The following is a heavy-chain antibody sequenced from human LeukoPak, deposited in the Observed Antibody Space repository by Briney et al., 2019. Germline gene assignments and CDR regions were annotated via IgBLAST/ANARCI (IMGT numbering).Heavy chain of an antibody. CDR2: IYYRGST. J-gene: IGHJ5*02. CDR3: ARELRVAATYWFDP. D-gene: IGHD2-15*01. Sequence: SETLSLTCTVSGGSVSSYYWSWIRQPPGKGLEWIGDIYYRGSTNDNPSLKSRVTMSVDTSTNQFSLKLSSVTAADTAVYYCARELRVAATYWFDPWGQETLVTVSS. CDR1: GGSVSSYY. V-gene: IGHV4-59*02.